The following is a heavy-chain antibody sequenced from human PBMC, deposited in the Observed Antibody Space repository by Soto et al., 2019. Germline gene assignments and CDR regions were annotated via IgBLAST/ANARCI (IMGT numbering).Heavy chain of an antibody. CDR2: ISAGGGST. Sequence: EVQLLESGGDLVQSGGSLRLSCAASGFAFGTSAMSWVRQVPGKGLEWVSSISAGGGSTNYAASVKGRFTVSRVNSENTLSLRMCGLGVSDTAPSYCAKGSPLANGGDVNSFEPWGQGTLVTVSS. J-gene: IGHJ5*02. D-gene: IGHD2-21*02. V-gene: IGHV3-23*01. CDR3: AKGSPLANGGDVNSFEP. CDR1: GFAFGTSA.